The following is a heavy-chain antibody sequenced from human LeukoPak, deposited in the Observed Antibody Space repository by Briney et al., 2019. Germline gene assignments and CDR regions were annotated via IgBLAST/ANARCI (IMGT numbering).Heavy chain of an antibody. CDR2: IKQGGSEK. J-gene: IGHJ4*02. CDR3: ARGLTSDY. Sequence: GGSLRLSCAASGFTLSYYWMTWVRQVPGKGLGWVASIKQGGSEKHYVDSVKGRFTISRDNAEKSLYLQMNSLRAEDTAVYYCARGLTSDYWGQGTLVTVSS. CDR1: GFTLSYYW. V-gene: IGHV3-7*03.